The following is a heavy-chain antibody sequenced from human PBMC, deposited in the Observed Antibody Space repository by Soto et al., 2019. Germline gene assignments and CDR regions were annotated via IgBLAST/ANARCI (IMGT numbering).Heavy chain of an antibody. CDR2: ISAYNGNT. CDR3: ARDGYDSSGYYYSFDY. Sequence: VASVKVSCKASGYTFTSYGISWVRQAPGQGLEWMGWISAYNGNTNYAQKLQGRVTMTTDTSTSTAYMELRSLRSDDTAVYYCARDGYDSSGYYYSFDYWGQGTLVTVSS. V-gene: IGHV1-18*01. J-gene: IGHJ4*02. D-gene: IGHD3-22*01. CDR1: GYTFTSYG.